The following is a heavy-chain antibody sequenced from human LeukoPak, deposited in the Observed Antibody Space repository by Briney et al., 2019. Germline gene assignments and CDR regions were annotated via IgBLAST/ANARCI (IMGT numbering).Heavy chain of an antibody. CDR2: VDPEDGET. CDR1: GYTFTDYY. D-gene: IGHD5-12*01. V-gene: IGHV1-69-2*01. CDR3: ATVKDFGYSGTRDAFDI. J-gene: IGHJ3*02. Sequence: ASVKVSCKVSGYTFTDYYMHWVQQAPGKGLEWMGLVDPEDGETIYAQKFQGRVTMTEDTSTDTAYMELSSLRSEDTAVYYCATVKDFGYSGTRDAFDIWGQGTMVTVSS.